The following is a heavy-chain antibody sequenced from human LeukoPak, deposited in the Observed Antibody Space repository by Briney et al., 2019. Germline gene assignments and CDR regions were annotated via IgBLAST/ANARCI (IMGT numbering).Heavy chain of an antibody. Sequence: SVKVSCKASGGTFSSYAISWVRQAPGQGLEWMGGIIPILGTANYAQKFQGRVTITADKSTSTAYMELSSLRSEDTAVYYCARPGGYSSGWYWFDPWGQGTLVTVSS. D-gene: IGHD6-19*01. J-gene: IGHJ5*02. CDR2: IIPILGTA. V-gene: IGHV1-69*10. CDR3: ARPGGYSSGWYWFDP. CDR1: GGTFSSYA.